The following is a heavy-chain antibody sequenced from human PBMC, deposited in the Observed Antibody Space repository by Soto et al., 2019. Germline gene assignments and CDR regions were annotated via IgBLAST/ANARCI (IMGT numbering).Heavy chain of an antibody. J-gene: IGHJ6*02. V-gene: IGHV3-33*01. CDR1: GFTFSSYG. CDR3: ARVASTNYYYYGMDV. D-gene: IGHD5-12*01. Sequence: GGSLRLSCAASGFTFSSYGMHWVRQAPGKGLEWVAVIWYDGSNKYYADSVKGRFTISRDNSKNTLYLQMNSLRAEDTAVYYCARVASTNYYYYGMDVWGQGTTVTVSS. CDR2: IWYDGSNK.